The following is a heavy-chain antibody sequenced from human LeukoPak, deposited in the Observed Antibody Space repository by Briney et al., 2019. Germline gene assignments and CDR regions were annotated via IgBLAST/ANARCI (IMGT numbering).Heavy chain of an antibody. CDR3: AKEGTKDTRFDY. D-gene: IGHD2-8*01. V-gene: IGHV3-23*01. J-gene: IGHJ4*02. CDR2: ISGSGGST. Sequence: GGSLRLSCAASRFTFSTYALSWVPQAPGKGLEWVSAISGSGGSTYYADSVKGRFTISRDNSKNTLYLQMNGLRAEDTAVYYCAKEGTKDTRFDYWGQGTLVTVSS. CDR1: RFTFSTYA.